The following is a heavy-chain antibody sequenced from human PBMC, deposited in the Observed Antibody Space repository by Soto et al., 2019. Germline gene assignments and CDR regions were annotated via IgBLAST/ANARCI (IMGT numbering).Heavy chain of an antibody. CDR2: MNPNSANT. V-gene: IGHV1-8*01. Sequence: QVQLVQSGAEVRKPGASVKVSCKASGYTFTSYDIGWARQATGQGLEWMGWMNPNSANTGYAQKFQGRVTMTRDTSISTAYMELNSLTSEDTAVYYCVRAIRNQLLSDYWGQGTLVTVSS. CDR1: GYTFTSYD. J-gene: IGHJ4*02. CDR3: VRAIRNQLLSDY. D-gene: IGHD2-2*01.